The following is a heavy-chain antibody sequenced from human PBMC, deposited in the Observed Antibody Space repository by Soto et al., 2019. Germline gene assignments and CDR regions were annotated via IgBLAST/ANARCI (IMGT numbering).Heavy chain of an antibody. J-gene: IGHJ1*01. CDR2: IIPIFGTA. D-gene: IGHD3-22*01. V-gene: IGHV1-69*12. CDR3: ARDGGYDSSGSGEYFQH. CDR1: GGTFSSYA. Sequence: QVQLVQSGAEVKKPGSSVKVSCKASGGTFSSYAISWVRQAPGQGLEWMGGIIPIFGTANYAQKFQGRVTITADESTSTAYRELSSLRSEDTAVYYCARDGGYDSSGSGEYFQHWGQGTLVTVSS.